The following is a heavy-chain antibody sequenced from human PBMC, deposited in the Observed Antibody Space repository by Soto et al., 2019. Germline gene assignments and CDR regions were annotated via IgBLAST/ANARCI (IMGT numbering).Heavy chain of an antibody. D-gene: IGHD2-15*01. Sequence: QVHLLESGPGLVKPSQTLSLTCSVSGDSISTVDYFWAWIRQPPGQALEYIGYIYKSTTAYYNPSFESPVAISLATSKSQFSLNVTSVTAPDTAVYFCARGRYCLTGRCFPNWFDSWGQGTLVPVSS. V-gene: IGHV4-30-4*01. CDR3: ARGRYCLTGRCFPNWFDS. CDR1: GDSISTVDYF. CDR2: IYKSTTA. J-gene: IGHJ5*01.